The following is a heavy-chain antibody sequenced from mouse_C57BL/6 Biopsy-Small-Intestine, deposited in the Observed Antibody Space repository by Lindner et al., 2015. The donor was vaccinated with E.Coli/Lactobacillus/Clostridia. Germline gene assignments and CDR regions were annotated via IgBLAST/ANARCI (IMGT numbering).Heavy chain of an antibody. Sequence: VQLQESGPELVKPGASVKLSCKASGYTFTNYDTNWVIQRPGQGLEWIGWIYPGNDNTKYNEKFKDKATLTVDTSSTTAYMELHSLTSEDSAVYFCARWGLNWHYFDYWGQGTTLTV. J-gene: IGHJ2*01. CDR2: IYPGNDNT. D-gene: IGHD4-1*02. V-gene: IGHV1-85*01. CDR3: ARWGLNWHYFDY. CDR1: GYTFTNYD.